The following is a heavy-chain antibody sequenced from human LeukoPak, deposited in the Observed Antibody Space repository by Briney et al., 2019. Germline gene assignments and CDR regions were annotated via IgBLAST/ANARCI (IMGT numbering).Heavy chain of an antibody. CDR1: GGSISSYY. V-gene: IGHV4-59*01. J-gene: IGHJ4*02. CDR3: AVTYYDFWSGYFYFDY. Sequence: PSEILSLTCTVSGGSISSYYWSWIRQPPGKGLEWIGYIYYSGSTNYNPSLKSRVTISVDTSKNQFSLKLSSVTAADTAVYYCAVTYYDFWSGYFYFDYWGQGTLVTASS. D-gene: IGHD3-3*01. CDR2: IYYSGST.